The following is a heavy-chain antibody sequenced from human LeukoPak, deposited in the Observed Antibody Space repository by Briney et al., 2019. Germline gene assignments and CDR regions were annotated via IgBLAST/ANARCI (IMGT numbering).Heavy chain of an antibody. CDR2: INHSGTT. CDR3: ARGELEYSNSYYYYYYMDV. V-gene: IGHV4-34*01. CDR1: GGSFSGYY. Sequence: PSETLSLTCAVYGGSFSGYYWSWIRQPPGKGLDWIGEINHSGTTNYHPSLQSRVTLSVDTSRNQFSLKLSSVTAAGTLVKHRARGELEYSNSYYYYYYMDVWGKGTTVTVSS. D-gene: IGHD4-11*01. J-gene: IGHJ6*03.